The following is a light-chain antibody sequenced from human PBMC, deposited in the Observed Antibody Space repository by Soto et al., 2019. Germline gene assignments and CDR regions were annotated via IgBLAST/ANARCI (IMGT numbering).Light chain of an antibody. V-gene: IGLV2-14*01. CDR3: SSYTSTGTHV. CDR1: SNDVGGFHY. CDR2: EVF. J-gene: IGLJ2*01. Sequence: QSVLTQPASVSGSPGQSITISCSGTSNDVGGFHYVSWYQQYPGRAPKLMVYEVFHRPPGVSQRFSGSKSGNTASLTISGLQAEDEADYYCSSYTSTGTHVFGGGTKLTVL.